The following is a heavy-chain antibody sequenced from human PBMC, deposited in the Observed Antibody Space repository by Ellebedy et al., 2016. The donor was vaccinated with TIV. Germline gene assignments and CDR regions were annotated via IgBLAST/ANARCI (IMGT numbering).Heavy chain of an antibody. CDR1: GFNFSGCT. V-gene: IGHV3-21*01. J-gene: IGHJ4*02. Sequence: GGSLRLSCAASGFNFSGCTLNWVRQAPGKGLEWVSSINNVGSHIYYADSVKGRFTISRDNTKNSLYLQMSSLRAEDTAVYYCARRSGDSYGLRYWGQGTLVTVSS. CDR2: INNVGSHI. CDR3: ARRSGDSYGLRY. D-gene: IGHD5-18*01.